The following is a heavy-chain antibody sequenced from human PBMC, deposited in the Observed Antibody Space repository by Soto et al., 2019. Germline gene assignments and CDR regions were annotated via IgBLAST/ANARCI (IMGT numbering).Heavy chain of an antibody. Sequence: SENLSLTCAVSGGSISTSNWWSWVRQTPGKGMEWIGEIHHSGSTNYNPSLKSRVTMSVDKSNNQFSLNLSSVTAADTAVYYCARKVVVVVAARSLDYFYHWGQGTRGTVPQ. D-gene: IGHD2-15*01. V-gene: IGHV4-4*02. CDR1: GGSISTSNW. CDR3: ARKVVVVVAARSLDYFYH. J-gene: IGHJ1*01. CDR2: IHHSGST.